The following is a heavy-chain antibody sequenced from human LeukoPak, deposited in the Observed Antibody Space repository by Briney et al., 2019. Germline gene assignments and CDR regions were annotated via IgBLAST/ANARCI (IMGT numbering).Heavy chain of an antibody. CDR1: GYTFTGYY. CDR2: INPNSGGT. Sequence: ASVKVSCKASGYTFTGYYMHWVRQAPGQGLEWMGWINPNSGGTNYAQKFQGRVTMTKDTSISTAYMELSRLRSDDTAVYYCARVHDSSGYYPPLYFDYWGQGTLVTVSS. CDR3: ARVHDSSGYYPPLYFDY. V-gene: IGHV1-2*02. J-gene: IGHJ4*02. D-gene: IGHD3-22*01.